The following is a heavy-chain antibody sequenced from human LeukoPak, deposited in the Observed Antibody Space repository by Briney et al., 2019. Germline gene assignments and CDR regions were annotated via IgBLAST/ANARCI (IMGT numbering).Heavy chain of an antibody. Sequence: SQTLSLTCAISWDSVSINSAAWNWIRQSPSRGLEWLVRTYQRSKWYNDYAVSVKSRITINPDISKNQFSLQLNSVTPEDTAVYYCARSPSPYSSGWYFDYWGQGTLVTVSS. CDR3: ARSPSPYSSGWYFDY. D-gene: IGHD6-19*01. V-gene: IGHV6-1*01. J-gene: IGHJ4*02. CDR1: WDSVSINSAA. CDR2: TYQRSKWYN.